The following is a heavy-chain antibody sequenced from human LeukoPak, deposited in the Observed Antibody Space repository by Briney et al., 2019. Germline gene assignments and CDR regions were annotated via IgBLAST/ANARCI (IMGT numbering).Heavy chain of an antibody. CDR3: ARHPRGEVYYYYGMDV. D-gene: IGHD3-16*01. V-gene: IGHV4-61*02. CDR2: IYTSGST. J-gene: IGHJ6*02. Sequence: SQTLSLTCTVSGGSISSGSYYWSWIRQPAGKGLEWIGRIYTSGSTNYNPSLKSRVTISVDTSKNQFSLKLSSVTAADTAVYYCARHPRGEVYYYYGMDVWGQGTTVTVSS. CDR1: GGSISSGSYY.